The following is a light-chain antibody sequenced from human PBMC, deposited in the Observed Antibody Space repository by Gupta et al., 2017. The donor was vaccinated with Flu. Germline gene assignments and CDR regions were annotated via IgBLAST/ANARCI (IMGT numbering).Light chain of an antibody. CDR3: QQYNSYPFT. CDR1: QGISNC. CDR2: EAS. V-gene: IGKV1-13*02. Sequence: KLTKSPASLSASVGDRVTITCRASQGISNCLAWFQQKPGKAPKTLIYEASSLEGGVPSRFSGSGSGTEFTLTISSLQPDDFAIYYCQQYNSYPFTFGGGTKVDIK. J-gene: IGKJ4*01.